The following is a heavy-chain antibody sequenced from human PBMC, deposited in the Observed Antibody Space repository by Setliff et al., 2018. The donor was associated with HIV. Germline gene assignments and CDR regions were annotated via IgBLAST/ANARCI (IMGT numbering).Heavy chain of an antibody. CDR3: ARGTAPRPASVLEFLEWLFPNWFDP. CDR2: ISTYSDET. Sequence: ASVKVSCKASGYTFTGYYMHWVRQAPGQGLEWMGWISTYSDETSYAQKFQGRVTMTRDTSISTAYMELSSLRSDDTAVYYCARGTAPRPASVLEFLEWLFPNWFDPWGQGTLVTVSS. CDR1: GYTFTGYY. V-gene: IGHV1-2*02. D-gene: IGHD3-3*02. J-gene: IGHJ5*02.